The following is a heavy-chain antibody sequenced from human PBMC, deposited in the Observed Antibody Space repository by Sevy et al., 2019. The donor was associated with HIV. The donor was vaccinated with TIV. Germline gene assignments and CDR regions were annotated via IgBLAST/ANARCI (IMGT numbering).Heavy chain of an antibody. CDR3: ARGVPYYDFWSGYYSGIGWFDP. J-gene: IGHJ5*02. CDR2: IYYSGST. D-gene: IGHD3-3*01. Sequence: SETLSLTCTVSGGSISSYYWSWIRQPPGKGLEWIGYIYYSGSTNYNPSLKSRVTISVDTSKNQFSLKLGSVTAADTAVYYCARGVPYYDFWSGYYSGIGWFDPWGQGTLVTVSS. CDR1: GGSISSYY. V-gene: IGHV4-59*01.